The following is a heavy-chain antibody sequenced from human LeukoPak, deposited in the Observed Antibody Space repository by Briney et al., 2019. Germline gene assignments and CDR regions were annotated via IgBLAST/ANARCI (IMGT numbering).Heavy chain of an antibody. Sequence: GGSLRLSCAASGFAFSSYAMHWVRQAPGKGLEWVVVISYDGSNKYYADSVKGRFTISRDNSKNTLYLQMNSLRAEDTAVYYCARWTWIQLHGFDYWGQGTLVTVSS. CDR1: GFAFSSYA. CDR3: ARWTWIQLHGFDY. V-gene: IGHV3-30-3*01. J-gene: IGHJ4*02. D-gene: IGHD5-18*01. CDR2: ISYDGSNK.